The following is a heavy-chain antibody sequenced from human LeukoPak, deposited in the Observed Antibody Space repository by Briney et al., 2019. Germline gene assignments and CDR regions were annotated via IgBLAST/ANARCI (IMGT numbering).Heavy chain of an antibody. J-gene: IGHJ4*02. V-gene: IGHV4-34*01. CDR2: INHSGST. CDR3: ARALWTGTTYGDFDY. Sequence: SETLSPTCAVYGGSFSGYYWSWIRQPPGKGLEWIGEINHSGSTNYNPSLKSRVTISVDTSKNQFSLKLSSVTAADTAVYYCARALWTGTTYGDFDYWGQGTLVTVSS. CDR1: GGSFSGYY. D-gene: IGHD1-1*01.